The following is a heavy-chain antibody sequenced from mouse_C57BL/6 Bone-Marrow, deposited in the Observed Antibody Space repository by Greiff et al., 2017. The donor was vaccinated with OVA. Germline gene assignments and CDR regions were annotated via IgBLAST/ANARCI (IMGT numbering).Heavy chain of an antibody. CDR2: IWNGGST. V-gene: IGHV2-2*01. Sequence: QVQLQQSGPGLVQPSQSLSITCTVSGFSLTSYGVHWVRQSPGKGLEWLGVIWNGGSTDYNAAFISRLSISKDNSKSQVFFKMNSLQADDTAIYYCARTGDGYYLTWFAYWGQGTLVTVSA. CDR1: GFSLTSYG. CDR3: ARTGDGYYLTWFAY. J-gene: IGHJ3*01. D-gene: IGHD2-3*01.